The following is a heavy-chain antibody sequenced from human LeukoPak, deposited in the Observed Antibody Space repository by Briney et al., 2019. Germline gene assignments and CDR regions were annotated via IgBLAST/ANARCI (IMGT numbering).Heavy chain of an antibody. Sequence: GGSLRLSCAASGFTFSNYWMNWVRQAPGKGLEWVAIIKQDGSEKVYVDSVKGRFTISRDNAKNSVFLHMSSLSADDTAVYYCTRSRXXLAEYWGQGTLVTVSS. CDR1: GFTFSNYW. V-gene: IGHV3-7*01. J-gene: IGHJ4*02. CDR2: IKQDGSEK. CDR3: TRSRXXLAEY.